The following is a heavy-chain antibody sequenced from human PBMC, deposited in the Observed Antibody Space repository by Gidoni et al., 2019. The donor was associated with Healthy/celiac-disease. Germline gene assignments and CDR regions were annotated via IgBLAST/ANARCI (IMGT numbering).Heavy chain of an antibody. CDR1: GYTFTGYY. J-gene: IGHJ4*02. V-gene: IGHV1-2*02. D-gene: IGHD5-12*01. CDR2: INPNSGGT. Sequence: QVQLVQSGAEVKKPGASVKVSCKASGYTFTGYYMHWVRQAPGQGLEWMGWINPNSGGTNYAQKFQGRVTMTRDTSISTAYMELSRLRSDDTAVYYCARDSLEMATILGYTPPIPSFDYWGQGTLVTVSS. CDR3: ARDSLEMATILGYTPPIPSFDY.